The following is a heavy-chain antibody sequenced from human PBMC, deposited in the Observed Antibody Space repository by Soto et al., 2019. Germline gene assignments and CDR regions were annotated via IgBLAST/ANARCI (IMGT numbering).Heavy chain of an antibody. D-gene: IGHD3-3*01. CDR1: GFTFSSYA. Sequence: EVQLLESGGGLVQPGGSLRLSCAASGFTFSSYAMSWVRQAPGKGLEWVSAISGSGGSTYYEDSVKGRFTIARDNSKNTLYLQMNSLRAEDTAVYYCATAKRGTLRFLEWLSPPGYWGQGTLVTVSS. CDR3: ATAKRGTLRFLEWLSPPGY. J-gene: IGHJ4*02. V-gene: IGHV3-23*01. CDR2: ISGSGGST.